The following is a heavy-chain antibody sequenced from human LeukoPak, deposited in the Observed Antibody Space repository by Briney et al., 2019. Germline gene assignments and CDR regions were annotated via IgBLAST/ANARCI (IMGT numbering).Heavy chain of an antibody. CDR2: IYYGGTT. Sequence: KSSETLSLTCTVSDDSISSISFYWGWIRQPPGKGLEWIGSIYYGGTTYYNPSLESRVTMSLDTSKKQFFLRLRSVTAADTAVYYCVAYTSSLRWFDPWGQGTLVIVSS. V-gene: IGHV4-39*07. J-gene: IGHJ5*02. D-gene: IGHD6-13*01. CDR3: VAYTSSLRWFDP. CDR1: DDSISSISFY.